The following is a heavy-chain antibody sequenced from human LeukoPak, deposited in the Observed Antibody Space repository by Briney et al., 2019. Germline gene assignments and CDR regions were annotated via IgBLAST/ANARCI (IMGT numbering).Heavy chain of an antibody. Sequence: AGSLRLSCAAAGFTFSDYWMTWVRQFPGQGLEWVANIRQDGSESYYVDSVKGRFTISRDNAKNTVSLQMSSLRAEDTGVYYCARAPSEIGGYYPEYFRHWGQGTLVTVSS. CDR1: GFTFSDYW. D-gene: IGHD3-22*01. CDR2: IRQDGSES. V-gene: IGHV3-7*01. J-gene: IGHJ1*01. CDR3: ARAPSEIGGYYPEYFRH.